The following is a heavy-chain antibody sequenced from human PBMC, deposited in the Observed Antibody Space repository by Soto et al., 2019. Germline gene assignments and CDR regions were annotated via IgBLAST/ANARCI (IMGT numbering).Heavy chain of an antibody. V-gene: IGHV3-7*03. Sequence: QPGGSLRLSCAASGFILSNYWMSWVRQAPGKGLEWVANIKQDGSEIFYVDSVKGRFTISRDNGKNSLYLQMNSLRAEDTAIYYCVRDSGHGYDFDYWGQGTLVTVSS. CDR1: GFILSNYW. CDR2: IKQDGSEI. CDR3: VRDSGHGYDFDY. J-gene: IGHJ4*02. D-gene: IGHD5-12*01.